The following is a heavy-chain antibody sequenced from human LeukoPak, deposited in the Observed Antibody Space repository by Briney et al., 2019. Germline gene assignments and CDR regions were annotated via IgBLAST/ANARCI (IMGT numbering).Heavy chain of an antibody. J-gene: IGHJ1*01. CDR3: ATVEGYCTSTSCYRAHFQH. V-gene: IGHV4-59*01. Sequence: SETLSLTCTVSGGSISNYYWNWIRQPPGKGLEWIGYIYYSGSTNYNPSLKSRVTISVDTSKNQFSLKLSSVTAADTAVYYCATVEGYCTSTSCYRAHFQHWGQGTLVTVSS. CDR1: GGSISNYY. CDR2: IYYSGST. D-gene: IGHD2-2*02.